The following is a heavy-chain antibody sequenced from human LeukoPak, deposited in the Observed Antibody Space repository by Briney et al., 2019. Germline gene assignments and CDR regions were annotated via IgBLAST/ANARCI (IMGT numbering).Heavy chain of an antibody. J-gene: IGHJ4*02. CDR1: GFTFSSYA. V-gene: IGHV3-30-3*01. CDR3: AKDVSLDY. Sequence: GGSLRLSCAASGFTFSSYAMHWVRQAPGKGLEWVAVISYDGSNKYYADSVKGRFTISRDNSKNTLYLQMNSLRAEDTAVYYCAKDVSLDYWGQGTLVTVSS. CDR2: ISYDGSNK.